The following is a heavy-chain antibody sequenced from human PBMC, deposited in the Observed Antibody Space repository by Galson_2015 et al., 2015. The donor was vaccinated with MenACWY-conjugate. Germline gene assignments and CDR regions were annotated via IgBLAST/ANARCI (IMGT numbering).Heavy chain of an antibody. Sequence: QSGAEVKKPGESLRISCKGSGYGFTSYYISWVRQMPGKGLEWMGRIDPTDSYTNYSPSVQGHVTISADKSVNTAYLQWSSLKASDTALYYCARHKGTWYFEDWGQGSLVTVSS. CDR3: ARHKGTWYFED. CDR1: GYGFTSYY. D-gene: IGHD6-13*01. J-gene: IGHJ4*02. V-gene: IGHV5-10-1*01. CDR2: IDPTDSYT.